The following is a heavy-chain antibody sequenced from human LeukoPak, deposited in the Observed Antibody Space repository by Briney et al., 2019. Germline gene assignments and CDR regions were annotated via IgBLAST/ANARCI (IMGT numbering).Heavy chain of an antibody. Sequence: GGSLRLSCVASGFTFSIYTMSWVRQAPGKGLEWVSSITSSSSSMYSADSVKGRLTISRDNAKNSLYLQMNSLRAEDTALYYCARAIGVTCISTSCYSFDYWGQGTLVTVSS. CDR2: ITSSSSSM. V-gene: IGHV3-21*04. J-gene: IGHJ4*02. CDR3: ARAIGVTCISTSCYSFDY. D-gene: IGHD2-2*02. CDR1: GFTFSIYT.